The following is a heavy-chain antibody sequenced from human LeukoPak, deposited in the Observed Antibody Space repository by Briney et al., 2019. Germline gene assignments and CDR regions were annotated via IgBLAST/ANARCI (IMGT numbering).Heavy chain of an antibody. CDR2: ISAYNGNT. J-gene: IGHJ3*02. V-gene: IGHV1-18*01. CDR1: GGTFSRYA. CDR3: ARDATIVGATLGDIDAFDI. Sequence: ASVKVSCKASGGTFSRYAISWVRQAPGQGLEWRGWISAYNGNTNYAQKLQGRVTMTTDTSTSTAYMELRNLRSDDTAVYYCARDATIVGATLGDIDAFDIWGQGTMVTVSS. D-gene: IGHD1-26*01.